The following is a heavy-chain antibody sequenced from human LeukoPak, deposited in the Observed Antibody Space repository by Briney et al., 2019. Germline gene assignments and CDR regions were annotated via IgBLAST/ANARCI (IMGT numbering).Heavy chain of an antibody. D-gene: IGHD3-16*01. Sequence: AVKVSRKSSGGTFSSYAMSWVRQARGQGLEWMGGIIPIFGTANYAQKSQGRVTTPADETTTTAYMELSSLRSEDTAVYYCARAEVDSLVWGSFDYWGQGPLVTVPS. CDR2: IIPIFGTA. CDR1: GGTFSSYA. J-gene: IGHJ4*02. CDR3: ARAEVDSLVWGSFDY. V-gene: IGHV1-69*13.